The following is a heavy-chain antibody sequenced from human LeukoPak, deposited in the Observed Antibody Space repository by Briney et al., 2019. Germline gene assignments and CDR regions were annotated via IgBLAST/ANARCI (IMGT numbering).Heavy chain of an antibody. D-gene: IGHD2-15*01. CDR3: ARSQSGVFDV. Sequence: VWVARMNSDGTSIIHADSVKGRFTISRDNAENTLYLQMNSLRPEDTALYYCARSQSGVFDVWGQGTMVIVSS. CDR2: MNSDGTSI. J-gene: IGHJ3*01. V-gene: IGHV3-74*01.